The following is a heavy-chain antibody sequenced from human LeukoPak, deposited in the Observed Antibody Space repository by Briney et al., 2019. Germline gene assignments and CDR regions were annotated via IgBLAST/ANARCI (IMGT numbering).Heavy chain of an antibody. CDR1: GGSISSYY. CDR2: IYYSGST. D-gene: IGHD1-26*01. J-gene: IGHJ4*02. CDR3: PYAVKVGATDFDY. V-gene: IGHV4-59*05. Sequence: PSETLSLTCTVSGGSISSYYWSWIRQPPGKGLEWIGSIYYSGSTYYNPSLKSRVTISVDTSKNQFSLKLSSVTAADTAVYYCPYAVKVGATDFDYWGQGTLVTVSS.